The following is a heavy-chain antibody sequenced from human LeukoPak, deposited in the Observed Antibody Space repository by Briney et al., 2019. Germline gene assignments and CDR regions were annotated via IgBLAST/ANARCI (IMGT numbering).Heavy chain of an antibody. Sequence: GASVKVSCKASRGTFSSYAIGWVRQAPGQGLEWMGGIIPIFGTANYAQKFQGRVTITADESTSTAYMELSSLRSEDTAVYYCARGGGSRRGPGYYFDYWGQGTLVTVSS. CDR2: IIPIFGTA. J-gene: IGHJ4*02. CDR1: RGTFSSYA. V-gene: IGHV1-69*13. D-gene: IGHD2-15*01. CDR3: ARGGGSRRGPGYYFDY.